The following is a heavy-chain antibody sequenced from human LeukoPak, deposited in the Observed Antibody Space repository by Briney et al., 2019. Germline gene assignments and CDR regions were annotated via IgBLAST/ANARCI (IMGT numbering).Heavy chain of an antibody. CDR2: INPNSGGT. CDR3: AKVVRGVVGYDD. Sequence: ASLKVSCKASGYTFTGYYLHWVRQAPGQGLEWMGWINPNSGGTNAAQKFQGRLTMTRDTSISTAYMELRRLRSDDTAVYYCAKVVRGVVGYDDWGQGSPLTVSS. D-gene: IGHD3-10*02. J-gene: IGHJ4*02. V-gene: IGHV1-2*02. CDR1: GYTFTGYY.